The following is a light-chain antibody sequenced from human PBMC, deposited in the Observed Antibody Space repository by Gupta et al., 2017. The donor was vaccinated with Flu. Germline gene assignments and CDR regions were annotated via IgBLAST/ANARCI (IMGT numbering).Light chain of an antibody. CDR2: LVS. J-gene: IGKJ1*01. CDR3: MQGAHWPWT. V-gene: IGKV2-30*01. Sequence: DVGMTPSPLFLAVTLGQPASISCRSSQGLVYSDGNTYLHWFQQRPGQSPRRLIHLVSSRDSGVPDRFSGSGSGTYFTLRISRVEADDVGVYYCMQGAHWPWTFGQGTKVEIK. CDR1: QGLVYSDGNTY.